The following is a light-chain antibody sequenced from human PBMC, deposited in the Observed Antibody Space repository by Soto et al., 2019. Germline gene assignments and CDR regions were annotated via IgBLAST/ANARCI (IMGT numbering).Light chain of an antibody. J-gene: IGLJ1*01. CDR2: DVS. CDR3: SSYTSSSAAWV. CDR1: SSDVGGYNY. V-gene: IGLV2-14*01. Sequence: QSALTQPASVSGSPGQSITISCTGTSSDVGGYNYVSWYQQHPGKAPKLMIYDVSNRPSGVSNRFSGSKSGNTASLTNSGLQAEDEAEYYCSSYTSSSAAWVFGTGTKLTVL.